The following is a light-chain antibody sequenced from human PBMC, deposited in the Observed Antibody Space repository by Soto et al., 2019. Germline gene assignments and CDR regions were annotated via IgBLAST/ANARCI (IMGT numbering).Light chain of an antibody. CDR2: GAS. J-gene: IGKJ4*01. CDR1: QSVSSN. CDR3: QQYNNWPPLT. Sequence: EIVMTQSPATLSVSPGERATLSCRASQSVSSNLAWYQQKPGQAPRLLIYGASTRATSIPARFCGSGSGTEFTLTISSLQSEDFAVYYCQQYNNWPPLTFGGGTKVEIK. V-gene: IGKV3-15*01.